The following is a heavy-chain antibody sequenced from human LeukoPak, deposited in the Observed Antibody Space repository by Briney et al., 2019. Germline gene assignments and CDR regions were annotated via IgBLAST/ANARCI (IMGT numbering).Heavy chain of an antibody. V-gene: IGHV3-53*01. J-gene: IGHJ3*02. D-gene: IGHD1-26*01. Sequence: GGSLRLSCAASDFTVGNNYMSWVRQAPGKGLEWVSVIYSGGKTYYADSVRGRFTISRDTSRNTLYLQMNSLRAADTAVYYCARARGSFYLGAFDIWGQGTMVTVSS. CDR1: DFTVGNNY. CDR2: IYSGGKT. CDR3: ARARGSFYLGAFDI.